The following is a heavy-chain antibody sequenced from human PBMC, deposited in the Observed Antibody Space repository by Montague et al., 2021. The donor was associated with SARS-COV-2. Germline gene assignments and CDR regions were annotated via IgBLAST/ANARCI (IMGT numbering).Heavy chain of an antibody. Sequence: SETLSLTCTVSGGSISPYYWNWIRQSPGKGLEWIGDIYYSGSTTYNPSLESRVTISVDTSKNQFSLRLSSVIAADTAVYYCARGIWYANWGQGILVTVSS. D-gene: IGHD6-13*01. V-gene: IGHV4-59*01. CDR1: GGSISPYY. CDR2: IYYSGST. CDR3: ARGIWYAN. J-gene: IGHJ4*02.